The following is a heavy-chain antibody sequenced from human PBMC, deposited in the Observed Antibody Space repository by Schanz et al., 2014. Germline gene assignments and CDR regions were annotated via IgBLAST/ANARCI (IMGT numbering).Heavy chain of an antibody. J-gene: IGHJ4*02. D-gene: IGHD2-15*01. V-gene: IGHV4-39*01. CDR3: ARLPGLYCSGGACYRGY. CDR1: GGSISSSGYY. CDR2: IYYSGST. Sequence: QLQLQESGPGLVKPSETLSLTCTVSGGSISSSGYYWGWIRQPPGNGLEWIGSIYYSGSTYYNPSHKARLTIPGDPSKTHFPRKVPCVPATDTAVYYCARLPGLYCSGGACYRGYWGQGTLVTVSS.